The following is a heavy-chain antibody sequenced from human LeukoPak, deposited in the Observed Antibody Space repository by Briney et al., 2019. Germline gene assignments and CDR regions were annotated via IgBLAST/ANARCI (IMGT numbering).Heavy chain of an antibody. D-gene: IGHD4-17*01. J-gene: IGHJ4*02. V-gene: IGHV3-7*01. CDR1: GFSFSNYR. Sequence: GGSLRLSCAASGFSFSNYRMSWVRQLPGKGLEWVANIKPDGSEIYYVDSVKGRFIVSRDNAKNSLYLQMNSLRAEDTAMYYCAEGSNYGDSAFWGQGTLVTVSS. CDR2: IKPDGSEI. CDR3: AEGSNYGDSAF.